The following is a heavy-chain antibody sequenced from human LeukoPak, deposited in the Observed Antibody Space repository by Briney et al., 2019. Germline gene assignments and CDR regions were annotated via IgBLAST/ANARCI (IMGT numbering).Heavy chain of an antibody. CDR1: GFTFDDYG. D-gene: IGHD6-13*01. CDR2: ISTSGSII. CDR3: ARDATTEPGTVYMDV. J-gene: IGHJ6*03. V-gene: IGHV3-48*03. Sequence: GGSLRLSCATSGFTFDDYGMSWVRQAPGKGLEWILHISTSGSIIHYADSVKGRFTISRDNAKNSLYLQMNSLGAEDTALYFCARDATTEPGTVYMDVWGKGTTVTISS.